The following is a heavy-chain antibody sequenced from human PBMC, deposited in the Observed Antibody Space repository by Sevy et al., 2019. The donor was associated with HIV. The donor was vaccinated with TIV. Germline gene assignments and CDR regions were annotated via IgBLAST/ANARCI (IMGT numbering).Heavy chain of an antibody. D-gene: IGHD3-22*01. J-gene: IGHJ1*01. Sequence: GGSLRLSCVASGFTFSSYAMSWVRQAPGKGLEWVSAISGSGGSTYYADSVKGRFTISRDNSKNTLYLQMNSLRAEDTAVYYCAKDLYYDSSVLQHWGQGTLVTVSS. V-gene: IGHV3-23*01. CDR1: GFTFSSYA. CDR3: AKDLYYDSSVLQH. CDR2: ISGSGGST.